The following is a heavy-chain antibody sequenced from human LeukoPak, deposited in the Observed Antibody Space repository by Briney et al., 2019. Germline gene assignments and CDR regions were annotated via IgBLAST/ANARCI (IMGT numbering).Heavy chain of an antibody. CDR1: GFTFSSYA. CDR2: ISSSGDDT. D-gene: IGHD7-27*01. J-gene: IGHJ4*02. CDR3: AKGQAWASVYFDS. V-gene: IGHV3-23*01. Sequence: GGSLRLSCAASGFTFSSYAMSWVRQAPGKGLEYISAISSSGDDTLYADSVKGRFTISRDNFKNTLYLQMNSLRAEDTAVYYCAKGQAWASVYFDSWGQGTLVTVSS.